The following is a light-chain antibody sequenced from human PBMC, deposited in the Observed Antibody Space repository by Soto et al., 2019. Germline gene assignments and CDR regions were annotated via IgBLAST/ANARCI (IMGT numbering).Light chain of an antibody. V-gene: IGKV1-5*03. Sequence: DIQMTQSPSTLSASVGDRVTITCRASQSIRSWLAWYQHKPGKAPKVLIYKASNLESGVPSRFSGSGSGTEFTLTISSLQPDDFATYYCQQYDPYSPWTFGQGTKVEIK. CDR3: QQYDPYSPWT. CDR1: QSIRSW. CDR2: KAS. J-gene: IGKJ1*01.